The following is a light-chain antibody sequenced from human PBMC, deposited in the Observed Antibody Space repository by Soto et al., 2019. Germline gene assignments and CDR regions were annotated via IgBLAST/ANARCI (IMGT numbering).Light chain of an antibody. Sequence: DIQMTQSPSTLSASVGDRVTITCRASQSISGWLAWYQQKPGKAPNLLIYDVSNLESGVPSRFSGSGSGTEFTLTISSLQPDDFATYYCQQYRSYSTFGQGTKVEIK. J-gene: IGKJ1*01. CDR3: QQYRSYST. V-gene: IGKV1-5*01. CDR2: DVS. CDR1: QSISGW.